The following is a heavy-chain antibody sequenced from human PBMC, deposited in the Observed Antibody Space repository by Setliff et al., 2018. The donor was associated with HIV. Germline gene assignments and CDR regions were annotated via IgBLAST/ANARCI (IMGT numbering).Heavy chain of an antibody. J-gene: IGHJ4*02. CDR1: GGSFNGYS. CDR2: ISRSGST. Sequence: SETLSLTCAVYGGSFNGYSWSWMRQPPGKGLEWIGEISRSGSTTYHPSLKSRLSISVDASKRHFSLKLSSVTAADTAVYYCARTMAVPATQPFDYWGQGTLVTVSS. CDR3: ARTMAVPATQPFDY. V-gene: IGHV4-34*01. D-gene: IGHD2-15*01.